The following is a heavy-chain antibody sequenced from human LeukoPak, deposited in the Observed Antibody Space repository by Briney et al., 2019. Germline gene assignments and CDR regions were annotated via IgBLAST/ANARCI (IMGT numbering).Heavy chain of an antibody. J-gene: IGHJ3*02. CDR3: AKDGDYYDSSALVALDT. D-gene: IGHD3-22*01. Sequence: RAGGSLTLSCVGSGFTFSRYDMNWVRQTPGKGLEWVSSIRGSGERIHYADSVKGRFTIARDNSKNTLYLQMRSLRPEDTAVYYCAKDGDYYDSSALVALDTWGQGTMVTVSS. CDR2: IRGSGERI. CDR1: GFTFSRYD. V-gene: IGHV3-23*01.